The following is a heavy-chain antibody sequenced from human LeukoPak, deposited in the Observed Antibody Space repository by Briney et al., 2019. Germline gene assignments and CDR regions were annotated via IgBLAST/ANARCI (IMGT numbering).Heavy chain of an antibody. V-gene: IGHV3-15*01. D-gene: IGHD7-27*01. CDR2: IKSKTDGGTT. J-gene: IGHJ6*03. CDR3: ARGHWGGTYYYYYYMDV. Sequence: PGGSLRLSCAASGFTFSNAWMSWVRQAPGKGLEWVGRIKSKTDGGTTDYAAPVKGRFTISRDDSKNTLYLQMNSLKTEDTAVYYCARGHWGGTYYYYYYMDVWGKGTTVTVSS. CDR1: GFTFSNAW.